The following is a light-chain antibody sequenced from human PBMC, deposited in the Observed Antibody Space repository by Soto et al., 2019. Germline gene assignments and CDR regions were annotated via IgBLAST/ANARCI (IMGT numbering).Light chain of an antibody. CDR2: GAS. CDR1: QSVSSSY. Sequence: EIVLTQSPGTLSLSPGERATLSCRASQSVSSSYLAWYQQKPGQAPRLLIYGASSRATGIPDRFSGSGSGTDFTLTISRLEPEDFAVYYWQQYGSSPKYTFGQGTKVDI. V-gene: IGKV3-20*01. CDR3: QQYGSSPKYT. J-gene: IGKJ2*01.